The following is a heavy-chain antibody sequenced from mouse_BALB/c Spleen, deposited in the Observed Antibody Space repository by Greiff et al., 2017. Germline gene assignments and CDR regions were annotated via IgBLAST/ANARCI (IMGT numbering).Heavy chain of an antibody. Sequence: EVQVVESGGGLVQPGGSRKLSCAASGFTFSSFGMHWVRQAPEKGLEWVVYISSGSSTIYYADTVKGRFTISRDNPKNTLFLQMTSLRSEDTAMYYCARSGYGSEFAYWGQGTLVTVSA. V-gene: IGHV5-17*02. CDR1: GFTFSSFG. D-gene: IGHD1-1*01. CDR2: ISSGSSTI. J-gene: IGHJ3*01. CDR3: ARSGYGSEFAY.